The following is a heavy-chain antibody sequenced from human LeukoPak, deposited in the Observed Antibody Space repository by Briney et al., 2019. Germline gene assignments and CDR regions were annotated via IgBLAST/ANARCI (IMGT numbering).Heavy chain of an antibody. CDR3: AKGRTWYYFDD. Sequence: GGSLRLSCAASGFTFDDYAMHWVRQAPGKGLEWVSGISWNSVAIGYTDSVKGRFTISRDNAKNSLDLQMNSLRAEDTALYYCAKGRTWYYFDDWVQGTLVTVSS. D-gene: IGHD6-13*01. V-gene: IGHV3-9*01. CDR1: GFTFDDYA. CDR2: ISWNSVAI. J-gene: IGHJ4*02.